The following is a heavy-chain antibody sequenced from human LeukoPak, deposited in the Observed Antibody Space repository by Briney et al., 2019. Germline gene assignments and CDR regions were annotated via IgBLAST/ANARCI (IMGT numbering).Heavy chain of an antibody. D-gene: IGHD4/OR15-4a*01. CDR2: INSDESNT. Sequence: GGSLRLSCAASGFTVSSYWMHWVCQAPGKGLVWVSRINSDESNTDYADSVKGRFTISRDNAKNTLYLQMNSLRAEDTAVYYCARGDYGSPWGQGTLVTVSS. V-gene: IGHV3-74*01. CDR3: ARGDYGSP. CDR1: GFTVSSYW. J-gene: IGHJ5*02.